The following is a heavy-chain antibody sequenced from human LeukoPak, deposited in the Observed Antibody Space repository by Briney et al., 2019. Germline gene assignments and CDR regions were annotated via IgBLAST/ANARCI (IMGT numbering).Heavy chain of an antibody. Sequence: GGSLRLSCAASGFTFKSYLMTWVRQAPGKGLEWVSSINGGGSSTSYADSVKGRSTISRDNSKTTLFLQMNSLRAEDTAVYYCARQLGYCDSGTCYFEYWGQGTLVTVSS. CDR2: INGGGSST. D-gene: IGHD2-15*01. V-gene: IGHV3-23*01. J-gene: IGHJ4*02. CDR1: GFTFKSYL. CDR3: ARQLGYCDSGTCYFEY.